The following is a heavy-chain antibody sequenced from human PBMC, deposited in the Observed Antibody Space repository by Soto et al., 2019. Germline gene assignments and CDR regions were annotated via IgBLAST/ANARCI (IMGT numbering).Heavy chain of an antibody. J-gene: IGHJ5*02. D-gene: IGHD3-3*01. Sequence: ASVKVSCKASGYTFTSYYINWVRQATGQGLEWMGWMNPNSGNTGYAQKFQGRVTMTRNTSISTAYMELSSLRSEDTAVYYCARGRNAITIFGVVIFQGWFDPWGQGTLVTVSS. V-gene: IGHV1-8*01. CDR2: MNPNSGNT. CDR3: ARGRNAITIFGVVIFQGWFDP. CDR1: GYTFTSYY.